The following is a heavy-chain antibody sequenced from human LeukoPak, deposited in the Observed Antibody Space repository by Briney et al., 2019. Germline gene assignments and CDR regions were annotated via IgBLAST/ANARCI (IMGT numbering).Heavy chain of an antibody. CDR2: IIPILGIA. J-gene: IGHJ4*02. D-gene: IGHD5-18*01. Sequence: AASVKVSCKASGGTFSSYAISWVRQAPGQGLEWMGRIIPILGIANYAQRFQGRVTITADKSTSTAYMELSSLRSEDTAVYDCARVGTSMVDYWGQGTLVTVSS. CDR3: ARVGTSMVDY. CDR1: GGTFSSYA. V-gene: IGHV1-69*04.